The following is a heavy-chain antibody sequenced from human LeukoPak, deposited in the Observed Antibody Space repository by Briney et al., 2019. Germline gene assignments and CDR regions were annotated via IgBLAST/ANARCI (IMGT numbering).Heavy chain of an antibody. CDR1: GYTFTGYY. J-gene: IGHJ6*02. Sequence: ASVKVSCKASGYTFTGYYMHWVRQAPGQGLAWMGMINPSGDSTTYAQKFQDRVTMTRDTSTSTVYMELSSLLSDDTAVYYCARVFGPAAMRAYYYYGMDVWGQGTTVTVSS. D-gene: IGHD2-2*01. V-gene: IGHV1-46*01. CDR3: ARVFGPAAMRAYYYYGMDV. CDR2: INPSGDST.